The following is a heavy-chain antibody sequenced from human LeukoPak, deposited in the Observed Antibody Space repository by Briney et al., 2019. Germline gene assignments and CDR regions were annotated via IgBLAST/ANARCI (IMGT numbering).Heavy chain of an antibody. Sequence: ASVKVSCKASGYTFTSYDNNWVRQATGQGLEWMGWINPNSGGTNYAQKFQGRVTMTRDTSISTAYMELSRLRSDDTAVYYCASRFLTGYYNGDAFDIWGQGTMVTVSS. J-gene: IGHJ3*02. V-gene: IGHV1-2*02. CDR3: ASRFLTGYYNGDAFDI. CDR1: GYTFTSYD. D-gene: IGHD3-9*01. CDR2: INPNSGGT.